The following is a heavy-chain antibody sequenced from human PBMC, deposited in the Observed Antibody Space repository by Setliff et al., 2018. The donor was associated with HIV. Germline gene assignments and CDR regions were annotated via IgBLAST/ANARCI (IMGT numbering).Heavy chain of an antibody. CDR2: IYSGGST. CDR3: ARIQYSSGWYPALDY. CDR1: GFTVSSNY. D-gene: IGHD6-19*01. J-gene: IGHJ4*02. V-gene: IGHV3-66*02. Sequence: GGSLRLSCAASGFTVSSNYMSWVRQAPGEGLEWVSLIYSGGSTYYADSVKGRFTISRDNSKNTLYLQMNSLRAGDTAIYYCARIQYSSGWYPALDYWGQGTLVTVS.